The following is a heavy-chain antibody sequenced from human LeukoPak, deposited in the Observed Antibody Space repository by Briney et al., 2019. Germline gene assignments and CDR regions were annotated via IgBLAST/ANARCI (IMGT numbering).Heavy chain of an antibody. CDR3: ARWTTTYLDY. J-gene: IGHJ4*02. D-gene: IGHD4-11*01. CDR1: GYAFTSYG. CDR2: INPSGGST. V-gene: IGHV1-46*01. Sequence: ASVKVSCKASGYAFTSYGISWVRQAPGQGLEWMGIINPSGGSTNFAQKFQGRVTMTTDTSTITVYMELSSLRSEDTAVYYCARWTTTYLDYWGQGTLVTVSS.